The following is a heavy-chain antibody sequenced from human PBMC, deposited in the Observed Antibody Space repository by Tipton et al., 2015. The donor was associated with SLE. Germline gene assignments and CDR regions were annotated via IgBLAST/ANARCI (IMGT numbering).Heavy chain of an antibody. CDR1: GGSISSYY. CDR3: ARTQYTFGGVIAPFDY. V-gene: IGHV4-59*07. CDR2: IYYSGST. D-gene: IGHD3-16*02. J-gene: IGHJ4*02. Sequence: TLSLTCTVSGGSISSYYWSWIRQPPGKGLEWIGYIYYSGSTNYNPSLKSRVTISVDTSKNQFSLKLSSVTAADTAVYYCARTQYTFGGVIAPFDYWGQGTLVTASS.